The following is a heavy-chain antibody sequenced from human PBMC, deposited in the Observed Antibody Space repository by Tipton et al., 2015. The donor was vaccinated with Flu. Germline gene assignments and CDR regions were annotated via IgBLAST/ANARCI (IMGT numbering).Heavy chain of an antibody. CDR2: IWYDGSDK. V-gene: IGHV3-33*01. D-gene: IGHD3-10*01. Sequence: SLRLSCAASGFSFSSYGMHWVRQAPGKGLEWVAAIWYDGSDKYYADSVKGRFTIFKDNAKNTLYLQMTSLRVDDTAVYYCSRDFGGPNDQWGQGTLVTVSS. J-gene: IGHJ4*02. CDR1: GFSFSSYG. CDR3: SRDFGGPNDQ.